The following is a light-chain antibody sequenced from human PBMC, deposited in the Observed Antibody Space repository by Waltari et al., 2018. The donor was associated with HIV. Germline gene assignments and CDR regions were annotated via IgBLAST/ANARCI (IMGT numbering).Light chain of an antibody. CDR3: SSYAGSSNFYV. V-gene: IGLV2-8*01. CDR2: EVS. Sequence: QSALTQPPSTSGSPGQSVTISCTGTSSDIGGYNYVSWYQQRAGKAPKLIIFEVSKRPSGVPDRFSGSKPANTASLTISGLQAEDEAEYYCSSYAGSSNFYVFGTGTTVTV. CDR1: SSDIGGYNY. J-gene: IGLJ1*01.